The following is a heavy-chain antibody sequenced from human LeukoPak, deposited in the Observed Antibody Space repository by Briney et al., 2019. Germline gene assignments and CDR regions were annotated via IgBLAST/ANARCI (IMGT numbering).Heavy chain of an antibody. CDR3: ARHLVDWFDP. CDR2: IYTSGST. Sequence: SETLSLTCTVSGGTISSYYWSWIRQPAGKGLEWIGRIYTSGSTNYNPSLKSRVTISVDKSKNQFSLKLSSVTAADTAVYYCARHLVDWFDPWGQGTLVTVSS. V-gene: IGHV4-4*07. D-gene: IGHD2-8*02. CDR1: GGTISSYY. J-gene: IGHJ5*02.